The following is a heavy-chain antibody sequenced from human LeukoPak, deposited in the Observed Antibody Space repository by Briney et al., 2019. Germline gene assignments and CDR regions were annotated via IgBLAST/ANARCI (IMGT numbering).Heavy chain of an antibody. Sequence: GGSLRLSCAASGFTFSSYWMTWVRQAPGKGLEWVANIKQDGSEKYYVDSVKGRFTISRDNAKNSLYLQMNSLRAEDTAVYYCARDKIVGATYFDYWGQGTLVTVSS. CDR3: ARDKIVGATYFDY. CDR1: GFTFSSYW. CDR2: IKQDGSEK. D-gene: IGHD1-26*01. J-gene: IGHJ4*02. V-gene: IGHV3-7*01.